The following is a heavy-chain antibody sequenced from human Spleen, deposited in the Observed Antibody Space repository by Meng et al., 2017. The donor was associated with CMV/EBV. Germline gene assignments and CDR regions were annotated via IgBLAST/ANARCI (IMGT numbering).Heavy chain of an antibody. Sequence: FSSYGMHWVRQAPGKGLECVAVIWFDGSNKYYADSVKGRFTISRDNSKNTLCLQMISLRAGDAAVSYCAKEDHAYYCDARAYGKLDYWGQGTLVTVSS. CDR1: FSSYG. CDR2: IWFDGSNK. J-gene: IGHJ4*02. D-gene: IGHD3-22*01. CDR3: AKEDHAYYCDARAYGKLDY. V-gene: IGHV3-33*06.